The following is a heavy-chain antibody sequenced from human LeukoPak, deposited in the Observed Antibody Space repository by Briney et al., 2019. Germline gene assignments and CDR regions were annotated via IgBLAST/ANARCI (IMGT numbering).Heavy chain of an antibody. CDR1: GFTVSSNY. Sequence: PGGSLRLSCAASGFTVSSNYMSWVRQAPGKGLEWVSVIYSGGSTYYADSVKGRFTISRDNSKNTLYLQMNSLRAEDTAVYYCARDCPSMDTHPRKRGGMDVWGQGTTVTVSS. CDR2: IYSGGST. D-gene: IGHD5-18*01. J-gene: IGHJ6*02. V-gene: IGHV3-66*01. CDR3: ARDCPSMDTHPRKRGGMDV.